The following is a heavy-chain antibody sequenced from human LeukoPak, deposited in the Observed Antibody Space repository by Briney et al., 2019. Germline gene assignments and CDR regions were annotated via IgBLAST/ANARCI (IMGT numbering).Heavy chain of an antibody. Sequence: GGSLRLSCAASGFTFSSYGLPWVRQAPGKGLEWVAVISYDGSNKYYADSVKGRFTISRDNSKNTLYLQMNSLSAEDTAVYYCATDALHGIADGGQGTLVTVSS. CDR3: ATDALHGIAD. J-gene: IGHJ4*02. D-gene: IGHD6-13*01. CDR1: GFTFSSYG. CDR2: ISYDGSNK. V-gene: IGHV3-30*03.